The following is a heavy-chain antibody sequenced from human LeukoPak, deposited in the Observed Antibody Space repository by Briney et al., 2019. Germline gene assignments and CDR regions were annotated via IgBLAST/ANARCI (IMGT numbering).Heavy chain of an antibody. J-gene: IGHJ4*02. CDR3: AKGGYDYVEVGYFDY. CDR2: IIGSVPST. V-gene: IGHV3-23*01. Sequence: GGSLRLSCAASGFTFGNYAMSWVRQTPGKGLEWVSHIIGSVPSTFYAESVKGRFTISRANSKNTLYLQMNSLRADDTAVYYCAKGGYDYVEVGYFDYWGQGVLVTVSS. D-gene: IGHD5-12*01. CDR1: GFTFGNYA.